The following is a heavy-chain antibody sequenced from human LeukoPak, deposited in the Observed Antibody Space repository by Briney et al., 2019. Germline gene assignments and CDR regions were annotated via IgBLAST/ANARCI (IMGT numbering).Heavy chain of an antibody. V-gene: IGHV4-59*08. D-gene: IGHD3-10*01. J-gene: IGHJ4*02. CDR3: ARGRGEDYFDY. CDR1: GGSISSYY. Sequence: PSETLSLTCTVSGGSISSYYWSWIRQPPGKGLEWIGYIYYSGSTNYNPSLKSRVTISADTSKNQFSLKLSSVTAADTAVYYCARGRGEDYFDYWGQGTLVTVSS. CDR2: IYYSGST.